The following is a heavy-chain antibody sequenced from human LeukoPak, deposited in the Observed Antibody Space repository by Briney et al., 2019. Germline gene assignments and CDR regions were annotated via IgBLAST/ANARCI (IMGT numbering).Heavy chain of an antibody. V-gene: IGHV4-59*08. CDR2: IYSSGIT. Sequence: SETLSLTCTVSGGSISNYYWSWIRQPPGKGLEWIGYIYSSGITNYNPSLKSRVSISGDTSKNQFSLNLSSVTAADTAVYYCARHRYGGYHFDYWDQGTLATVSS. J-gene: IGHJ4*02. CDR1: GGSISNYY. D-gene: IGHD5-12*01. CDR3: ARHRYGGYHFDY.